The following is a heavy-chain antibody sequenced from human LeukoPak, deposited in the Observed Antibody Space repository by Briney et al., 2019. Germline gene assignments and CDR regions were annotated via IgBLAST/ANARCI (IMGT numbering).Heavy chain of an antibody. V-gene: IGHV3-21*01. CDR3: AKDAYPEQQLDY. Sequence: GGSLRLSCADSGFTFSNYNMNWVRQAPGKAMEWVSSITSSGTYTFYADSVKGRFTISRDNAKNSLYLQMDSLGPEDTAVYYCAKDAYPEQQLDYWGQGTLVTVSS. CDR1: GFTFSNYN. D-gene: IGHD6-13*01. CDR2: ITSSGTYT. J-gene: IGHJ4*02.